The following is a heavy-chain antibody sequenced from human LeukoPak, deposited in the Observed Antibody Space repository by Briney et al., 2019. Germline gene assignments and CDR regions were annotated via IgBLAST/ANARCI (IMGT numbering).Heavy chain of an antibody. Sequence: ASVKVSCKASGYTFTGYYMHWVRQAPGQGLEWMGWINPNSGGTNYAQKFQGRVTMTRDTSISTAYVELSRLRSDDTAVYYCARDRGYYSSSWHYWGQGTLVTVSS. V-gene: IGHV1-2*02. CDR2: INPNSGGT. D-gene: IGHD6-13*01. J-gene: IGHJ4*02. CDR1: GYTFTGYY. CDR3: ARDRGYYSSSWHY.